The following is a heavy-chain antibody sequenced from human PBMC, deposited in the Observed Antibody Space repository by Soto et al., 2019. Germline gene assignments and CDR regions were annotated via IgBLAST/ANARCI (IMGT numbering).Heavy chain of an antibody. Sequence: QVQLQESGPGLVKPSQTLSLTCTVSGGSISSGDYYWSWIRQPPGKGLEWIGYIYYSGSTYYNPSLKSRGTISVDTSKNQFPLKLSSVHAADPAVYYCARGGGIVLVPAASGMDVWGQGTTVTVS. J-gene: IGHJ6*02. CDR3: ARGGGIVLVPAASGMDV. D-gene: IGHD2-2*01. CDR1: GGSISSGDYY. CDR2: IYYSGST. V-gene: IGHV4-30-4*01.